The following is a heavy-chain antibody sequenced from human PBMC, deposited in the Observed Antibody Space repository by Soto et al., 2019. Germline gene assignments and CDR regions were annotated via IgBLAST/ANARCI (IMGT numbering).Heavy chain of an antibody. J-gene: IGHJ4*02. CDR1: GYSFTTYW. Sequence: RESLKISCQGSGYSFTTYWIAWVRQMPGKGLEWMGIIYPGDSETRYSPSFQGQVTISADKSISTAYLHWSSLKASDTAMYYCARLIGAATGADYWGQGTLVTVSS. D-gene: IGHD2-8*02. CDR2: IYPGDSET. CDR3: ARLIGAATGADY. V-gene: IGHV5-51*01.